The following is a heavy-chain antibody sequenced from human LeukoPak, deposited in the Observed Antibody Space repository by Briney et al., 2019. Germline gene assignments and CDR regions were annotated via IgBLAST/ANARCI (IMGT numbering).Heavy chain of an antibody. CDR1: GFTFSSYG. D-gene: IGHD6-13*01. J-gene: IGHJ6*02. CDR2: IWYDGSNK. CDR3: ARDLRSSSWYYYGMDV. V-gene: IGHV3-33*01. Sequence: GGSLRLSCAASGFTFSSYGMHWVRQAPGKGLEWVAVIWYDGSNKYYADSVKGRFTISRDNSKNTLYLQRNSLRAEDTAVYYCARDLRSSSWYYYGMDVWGQGTTVTVSS.